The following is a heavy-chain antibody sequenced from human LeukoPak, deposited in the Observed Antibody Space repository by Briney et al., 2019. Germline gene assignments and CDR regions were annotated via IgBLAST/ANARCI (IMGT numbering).Heavy chain of an antibody. CDR2: IYYSGST. Sequence: SQTLSLTCTVSGGSISSGGYYWSWIRQHPGKGLEWIGYIYYSGSTYYNPSLKSRVTISVDTSKNQFSLKLSSVTAADTAVYYCAIHGAPGWLSQGGYWGQGTLVTVSS. D-gene: IGHD3-22*01. J-gene: IGHJ4*02. CDR1: GGSISSGGYY. V-gene: IGHV4-31*03. CDR3: AIHGAPGWLSQGGY.